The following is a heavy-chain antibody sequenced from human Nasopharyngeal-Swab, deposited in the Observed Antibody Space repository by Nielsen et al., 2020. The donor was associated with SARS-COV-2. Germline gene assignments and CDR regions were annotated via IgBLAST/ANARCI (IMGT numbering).Heavy chain of an antibody. J-gene: IGHJ4*02. CDR2: IWYDGSNK. V-gene: IGHV3-33*01. Sequence: GESLKISCAASGFTFSTFGMHWVRQAPGKGLEWVAVIWYDGSNKYYADSVKGRFTISRDNSKNTLYLQMNSLRAEDTAIYYCARDEAGTANSGFDYWGQGTVVTVSS. CDR1: GFTFSTFG. CDR3: ARDEAGTANSGFDY. D-gene: IGHD1-1*01.